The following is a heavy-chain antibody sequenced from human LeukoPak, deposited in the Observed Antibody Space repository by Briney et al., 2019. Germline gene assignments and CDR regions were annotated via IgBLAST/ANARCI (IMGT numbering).Heavy chain of an antibody. CDR3: ARVRWELLKVGWFDP. CDR2: ISAYNGNT. J-gene: IGHJ5*02. D-gene: IGHD1-26*01. CDR1: GYTFTSYG. V-gene: IGHV1-18*01. Sequence: ASVKVSCKASGYTFTSYGISWVRQAPGQGLEWMGWISAYNGNTNYAQKLQGRVTMTTDTSTSTAYMELRSLRSDDTAVYYCARVRWELLKVGWFDPWGQGTLVTVSS.